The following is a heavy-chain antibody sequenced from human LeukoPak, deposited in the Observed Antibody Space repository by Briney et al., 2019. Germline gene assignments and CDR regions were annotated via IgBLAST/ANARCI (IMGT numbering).Heavy chain of an antibody. D-gene: IGHD6-19*01. J-gene: IGHJ4*02. Sequence: SETLSLTCTVSGGSISSSSYYWGWIRQPPGKGLEWIGSIYYSGSTYYNPSLKSRVTISVDTSKNQFSLKLSSVTAADTAVYYCARYRKAVAGTANWGQGTLVTVSS. V-gene: IGHV4-39*01. CDR3: ARYRKAVAGTAN. CDR1: GGSISSSSYY. CDR2: IYYSGST.